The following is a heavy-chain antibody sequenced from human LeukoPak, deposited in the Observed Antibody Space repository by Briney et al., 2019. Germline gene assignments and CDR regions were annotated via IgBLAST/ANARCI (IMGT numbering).Heavy chain of an antibody. J-gene: IGHJ6*02. CDR1: GFTFSNAW. Sequence: GGSLRLSCAVSGFTFSNAWMSWVRQAPGKGLEWVGFIRSKAYGGTTEYAASVKGRFTISRDDSKSIAYLQMNSLRAEDTAVYYCARGRDSSGYFGYYYYGMDVWGQGTTVTVSS. CDR3: ARGRDSSGYFGYYYYGMDV. CDR2: IRSKAYGGTT. D-gene: IGHD3-22*01. V-gene: IGHV3-71*01.